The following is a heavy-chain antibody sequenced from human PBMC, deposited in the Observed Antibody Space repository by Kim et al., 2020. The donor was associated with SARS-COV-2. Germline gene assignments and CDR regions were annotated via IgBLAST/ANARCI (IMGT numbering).Heavy chain of an antibody. CDR2: MNPNSGNT. Sequence: ASVKVSCKASGYIFTSYDINWVRQATGQGPEWMGWMNPNSGNTGYAQKFQGRVTMTRDTSISTAYMELSSLRSDDTAVYYCARGRRGASYRGYDCGDFWGQGTQVTVSS. CDR1: GYIFTSYD. J-gene: IGHJ4*02. V-gene: IGHV1-8*01. D-gene: IGHD5-12*01. CDR3: ARGRRGASYRGYDCGDF.